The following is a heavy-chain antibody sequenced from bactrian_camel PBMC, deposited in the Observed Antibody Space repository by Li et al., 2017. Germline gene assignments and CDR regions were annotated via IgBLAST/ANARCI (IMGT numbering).Heavy chain of an antibody. J-gene: IGHJ4*01. V-gene: IGHV3S53*01. CDR1: GITSAMCD. D-gene: IGHD5*01. Sequence: VESGGGSVQAGQSLRLSCTAPGITSAMCDVDWYRQAPGKEREFVASIDTVGITSYADSVKGRFTISKDKDKDTIALQMDDLKPEDTGVYYCAADLVLASLRISNPCTLSQGTQVTVS. CDR2: IDTVGIT.